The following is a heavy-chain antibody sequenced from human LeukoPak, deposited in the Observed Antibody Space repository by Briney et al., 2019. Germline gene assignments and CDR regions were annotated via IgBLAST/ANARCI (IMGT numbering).Heavy chain of an antibody. D-gene: IGHD5-24*01. Sequence: GGTLRLSCVASGFTFSSHGMNWVRQAPGKGLEWVSGVIPSGHTTYYADSVRGRFTISRDNSRNTVYLQMNSLRAEDTAVYYCAKDDRWLQFCCWGQGTLVTVSA. V-gene: IGHV3-23*01. CDR2: VIPSGHTT. J-gene: IGHJ4*02. CDR3: AKDDRWLQFCC. CDR1: GFTFSSHG.